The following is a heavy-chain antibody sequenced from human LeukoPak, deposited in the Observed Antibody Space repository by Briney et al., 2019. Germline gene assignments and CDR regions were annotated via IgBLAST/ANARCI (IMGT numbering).Heavy chain of an antibody. D-gene: IGHD2-2*01. CDR1: GFTFSSYS. Sequence: GGSLRLSCAASGFTFSSYSMSWVRQAPGKGLEWVANIKQDGSEKYYVDSVKGRFTISRDNAKNSLYLQMNSLRAEDTAVYYCARDDYCSSTSCHQNYYYYGMDVWGQGTTVTVSS. J-gene: IGHJ6*02. CDR3: ARDDYCSSTSCHQNYYYYGMDV. V-gene: IGHV3-7*01. CDR2: IKQDGSEK.